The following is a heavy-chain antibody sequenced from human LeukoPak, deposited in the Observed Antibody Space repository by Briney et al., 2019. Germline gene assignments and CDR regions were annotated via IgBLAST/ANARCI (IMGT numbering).Heavy chain of an antibody. CDR2: IRYDGSNK. CDR3: AKAGKMDTASFGY. Sequence: GGSLRLSCAASGFTFSSYGMHWVRQAPGKGLEWVAFIRYDGSNKYYADSVKGRFTISRDNSKKSLYLQMNSLRDEDTALYYCAKAGKMDTASFGYWGQGTLVTVSS. D-gene: IGHD5-18*01. CDR1: GFTFSSYG. J-gene: IGHJ4*02. V-gene: IGHV3-30*02.